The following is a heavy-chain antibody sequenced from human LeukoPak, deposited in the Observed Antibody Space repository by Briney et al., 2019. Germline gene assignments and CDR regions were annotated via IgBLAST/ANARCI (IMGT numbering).Heavy chain of an antibody. CDR2: INTNTGNP. J-gene: IGHJ5*02. V-gene: IGHV7-4-1*02. CDR1: GYTFTSYA. CDR3: ARCPLLWFGELSDGGIWFDP. Sequence: ASVKVSCKASGYTFTSYAMNWVRQAPGQGLEWMGWINTNTGNPTYAQGFTGRFVFSLDTSVSTAYLQISSLKAEDTAVYYCARCPLLWFGELSDGGIWFDPWGQGTPVTVSS. D-gene: IGHD3-10*01.